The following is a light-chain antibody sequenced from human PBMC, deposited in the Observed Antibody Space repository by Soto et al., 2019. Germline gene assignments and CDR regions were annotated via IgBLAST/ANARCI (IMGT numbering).Light chain of an antibody. J-gene: IGLJ1*01. CDR1: SSDVGGYNY. Sequence: QSVLTQPASVSGYPGQSITISCTGTSSDVGGYNYVSWYQQHPGKAPKLMIYDVSNRPSGVSNRFSGFKSGNTASLTISGLHAEDEADYYCSSYTTSSTYVFGTGTKVTVL. CDR3: SSYTTSSTYV. CDR2: DVS. V-gene: IGLV2-14*03.